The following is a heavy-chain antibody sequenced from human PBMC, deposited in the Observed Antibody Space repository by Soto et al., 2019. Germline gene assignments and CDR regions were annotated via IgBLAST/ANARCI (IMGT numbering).Heavy chain of an antibody. D-gene: IGHD3-9*01. CDR3: AKDPPLPTPDWLLFHDAFDI. CDR1: GFTFSSYA. CDR2: ISGSGGST. J-gene: IGHJ3*02. Sequence: EVQLLESGGGLVQPGGSLRLSCAASGFTFSSYAMSWVRQAPGKGLEWDSAISGSGGSTYYADSVKGRFTISRDNSKNTLYLQMNSLRAEDTAVYYCAKDPPLPTPDWLLFHDAFDIWGQGTMVTVSS. V-gene: IGHV3-23*01.